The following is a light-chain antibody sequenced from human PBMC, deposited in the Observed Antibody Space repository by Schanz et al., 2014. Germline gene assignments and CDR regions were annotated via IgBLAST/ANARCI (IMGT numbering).Light chain of an antibody. Sequence: QSLLTQPPSVSAAPGQKVTISCSGSSSNIGNNYVSWYQQLPGTAPKLLIYDNNNRPSGIPDRFSGSQSGTSATLGITGLQTGDEADYYCGTWDNSLSAWVFGGGTQLTVL. J-gene: IGLJ3*02. V-gene: IGLV1-51*01. CDR1: SSNIGNNY. CDR3: GTWDNSLSAWV. CDR2: DNN.